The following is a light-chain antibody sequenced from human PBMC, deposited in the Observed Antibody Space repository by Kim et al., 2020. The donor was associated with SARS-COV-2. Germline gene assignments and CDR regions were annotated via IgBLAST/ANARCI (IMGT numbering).Light chain of an antibody. V-gene: IGKV3-20*01. Sequence: EIVLTQSPGTLSLSPGERATLSGRASQRVSSIAWYQQKHGQAPSLLIYGAFTRATGIPDRFSGSGSGTDFTLTISRLEPEDFAVYFCQQHGSSPITFGQGTRLEIK. CDR3: QQHGSSPIT. J-gene: IGKJ5*01. CDR1: QRVSS. CDR2: GAF.